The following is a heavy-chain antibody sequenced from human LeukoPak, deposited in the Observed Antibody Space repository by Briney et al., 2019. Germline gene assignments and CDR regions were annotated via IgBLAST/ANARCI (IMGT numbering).Heavy chain of an antibody. D-gene: IGHD5-24*01. J-gene: IGHJ4*02. Sequence: SETLSLTCSVSGASVTGTYWSWVRQAPGKGLEWIAYTYYGGTTEYNPSLKSRATISVDTSKNHFSLDLRSVTAADTAVYFCARLGLYDGYTHDSWGQGTLVTVSS. CDR2: TYYGGTT. CDR1: GASVTGTY. V-gene: IGHV4-59*08. CDR3: ARLGLYDGYTHDS.